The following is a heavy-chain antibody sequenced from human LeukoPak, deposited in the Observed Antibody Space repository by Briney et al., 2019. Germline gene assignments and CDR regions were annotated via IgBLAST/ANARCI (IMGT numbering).Heavy chain of an antibody. V-gene: IGHV3-43*01. CDR1: GFDVEDFT. CDR2: LSWDGNST. CDR3: AKEGGLFGSGWYAA. J-gene: IGHJ5*02. D-gene: IGHD6-19*01. Sequence: GGSLRLSCAASGFDVEDFTMHGVRRAPGRGLEGVSLLSWDGNSTYYADSVKGRFTMSRDSTKESVYLQMNSLRSDDTALYYCAKEGGLFGSGWYAAWGQGTLVTVAS.